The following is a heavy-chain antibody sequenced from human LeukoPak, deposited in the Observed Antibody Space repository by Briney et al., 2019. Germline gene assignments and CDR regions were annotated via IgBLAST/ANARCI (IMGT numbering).Heavy chain of an antibody. Sequence: PGGSLRLSCAASGFTFNSYAMSWVRQAPGKGLEGVSGISGSAGSTYYADSVKGRFTISRDSSKITLYLHMNSLRAEDKDVYYCAKDRVAAALLGAFQQWGQGTLVTVSS. CDR3: AKDRVAAALLGAFQQ. J-gene: IGHJ1*01. CDR2: ISGSAGST. D-gene: IGHD2-15*01. V-gene: IGHV3-23*01. CDR1: GFTFNSYA.